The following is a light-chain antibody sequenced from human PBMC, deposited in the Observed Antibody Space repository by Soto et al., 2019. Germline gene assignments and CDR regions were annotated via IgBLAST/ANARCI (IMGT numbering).Light chain of an antibody. J-gene: IGLJ2*01. CDR1: SSNIGTGYD. CDR2: GHN. CDR3: QSYDTSLSGSVV. Sequence: QAVVTQPPSVSGAPGQRFTISCTGSSSNIGTGYDVHWYQQLPGTAPKLLIYGHNNRPSGVPDRFSASKSGTSASLAITGLQAEDEADYYCQSYDTSLSGSVVFGGGTKLTVL. V-gene: IGLV1-40*01.